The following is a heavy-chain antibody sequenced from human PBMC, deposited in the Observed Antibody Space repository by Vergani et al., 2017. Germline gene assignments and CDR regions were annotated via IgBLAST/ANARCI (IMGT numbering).Heavy chain of an antibody. CDR1: GGSISSSSYY. CDR3: ARQIYYDSLTGYQYYYYYGMDV. V-gene: IGHV4-39*01. J-gene: IGHJ6*02. Sequence: QVQLQESGPGLVKPSQTLSLTCTVSGGSISSSSYYWGWIRQPPGKGLEWIGSIYYSGSTYYNPSLKSRVTISVDTSKNQVSLKLSSVTAADPAVYYCARQIYYDSLTGYQYYYYYGMDVWGQGTTVTVS. D-gene: IGHD3-9*01. CDR2: IYYSGST.